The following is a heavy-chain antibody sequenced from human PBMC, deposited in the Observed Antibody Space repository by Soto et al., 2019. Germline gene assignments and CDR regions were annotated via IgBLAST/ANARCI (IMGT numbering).Heavy chain of an antibody. CDR2: IIPIFGTA. Sequence: SVKVSCKASGGTFSSYAISWVRQAPGQGLEWMGGIIPIFGTANYAQKFQGRVTITADKSTSTAYMELSSLRSEDTAVHYCARVEYSSSSGVPFDPWGQGTLVTVSS. J-gene: IGHJ5*02. D-gene: IGHD6-6*01. CDR1: GGTFSSYA. V-gene: IGHV1-69*06. CDR3: ARVEYSSSSGVPFDP.